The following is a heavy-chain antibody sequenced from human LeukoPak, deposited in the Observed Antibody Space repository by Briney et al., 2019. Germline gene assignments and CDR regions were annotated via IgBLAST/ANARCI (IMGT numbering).Heavy chain of an antibody. V-gene: IGHV4-39*07. Sequence: SETLSLTCTVSGGSISSSSYYWGWIRQPPGKGLEWIGSIYYSGSTYYNPSLKSRVTISVDTSKNQFSLKLSSVTAADTAVYYCARGMTTVTTYGYFDYWGQGTLVTVSS. J-gene: IGHJ4*02. CDR1: GGSISSSSYY. CDR2: IYYSGST. D-gene: IGHD4-17*01. CDR3: ARGMTTVTTYGYFDY.